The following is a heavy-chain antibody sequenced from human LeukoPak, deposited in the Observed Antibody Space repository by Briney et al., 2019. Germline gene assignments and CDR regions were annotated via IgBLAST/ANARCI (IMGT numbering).Heavy chain of an antibody. D-gene: IGHD1-26*01. V-gene: IGHV4-39*01. Sequence: SETLSLTCTVSGGSVSSRSYYWGWIRQPPGKGLEWIGSIYYSGSTYYNPSLKSRVTISVDTSKNQFSLKLSSVTAADTAVYYCARHQKGGSYSSRPFDYWGQGTLVTVSS. CDR3: ARHQKGGSYSSRPFDY. J-gene: IGHJ4*02. CDR2: IYYSGST. CDR1: GGSVSSRSYY.